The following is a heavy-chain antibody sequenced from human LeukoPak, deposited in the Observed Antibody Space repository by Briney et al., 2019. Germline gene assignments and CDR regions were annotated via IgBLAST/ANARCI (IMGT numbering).Heavy chain of an antibody. CDR3: ARGGFIAARRCLRY. D-gene: IGHD6-6*01. J-gene: IGHJ4*02. CDR2: INPNSGNT. Sequence: ASVKVSCKASGYTFTGYDMHWVRQAPGQGLEWMGWINPNSGNTGYAQKFQGRVTMTRNTSISTAYMELSSLRSEDTAVYYCARGGFIAARRCLRYWGQGTLVTVSS. V-gene: IGHV1-8*02. CDR1: GYTFTGYD.